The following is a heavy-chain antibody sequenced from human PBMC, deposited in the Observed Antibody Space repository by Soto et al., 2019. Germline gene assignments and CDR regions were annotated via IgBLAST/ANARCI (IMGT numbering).Heavy chain of an antibody. Sequence: SETLSLTCAVSGGSISSGGYSWSWIRQPPGKGLEWIGYIYHSGSTYYNPSLKSRVTISVDRSKNQFSLKLSSVTAADTAVYYCARLTYGDYIFDYWGQGTLVTVSS. V-gene: IGHV4-30-2*01. D-gene: IGHD4-17*01. J-gene: IGHJ4*02. CDR1: GGSISSGGYS. CDR3: ARLTYGDYIFDY. CDR2: IYHSGST.